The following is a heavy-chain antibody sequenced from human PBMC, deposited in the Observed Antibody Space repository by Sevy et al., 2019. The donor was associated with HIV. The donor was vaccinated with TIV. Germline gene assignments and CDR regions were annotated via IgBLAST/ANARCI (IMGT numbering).Heavy chain of an antibody. D-gene: IGHD6-6*01. CDR1: GGSITRYY. Sequence: SETLSLTCNVSGGSITRYYWNWIRQTPGKGLEWIAFVYYTGKTNYNPSLKSRATVSLDTSKSQFFLKLSSVTAADTAVYYCARGGAGRQFDYYYYMDVWGKGTTVTVSS. V-gene: IGHV4-59*01. J-gene: IGHJ6*03. CDR3: ARGGAGRQFDYYYYMDV. CDR2: VYYTGKT.